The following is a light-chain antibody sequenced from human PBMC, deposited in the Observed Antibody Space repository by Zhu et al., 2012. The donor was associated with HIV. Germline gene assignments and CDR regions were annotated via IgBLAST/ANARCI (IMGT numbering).Light chain of an antibody. CDR2: GAS. Sequence: EVVMTQSPATLSVSPGERATLSCRASQSVSINLAWYQQKFGQPPRLLIYGASARAAGIPARFSGSKSGTEFTLTISGVQSEDFALYYCQQRRNRPFTFGGGTKVEIK. CDR1: QSVSIN. V-gene: IGKV3D-15*01. J-gene: IGKJ4*01. CDR3: QQRRNRPFT.